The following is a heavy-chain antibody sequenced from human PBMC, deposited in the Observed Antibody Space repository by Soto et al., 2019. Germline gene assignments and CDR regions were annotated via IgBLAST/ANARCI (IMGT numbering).Heavy chain of an antibody. V-gene: IGHV1-3*01. CDR1: GYSFNKYV. CDR2: ISVDTGNT. J-gene: IGHJ4*02. Sequence: QVQLVQSGAEVKEPGASVKASCKASGYSFNKYVMHWVRQAPGQGLEWMGWISVDTGNTRYSQKYQGRLTITWDTPATTAYMELRGLRSEDTAVYYCARDLIATSGALLDYRGQGTLVTVPS. CDR3: ARDLIATSGALLDY. D-gene: IGHD3-3*01.